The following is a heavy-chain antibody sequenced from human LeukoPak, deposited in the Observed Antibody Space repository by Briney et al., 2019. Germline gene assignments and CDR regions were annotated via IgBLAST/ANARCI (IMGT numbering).Heavy chain of an antibody. CDR1: GFTFSSYG. J-gene: IGHJ4*02. Sequence: GGSLRLSCAASGFTFSSYGMHWVRQAPGKGLEWVSFISSDSRIIYYADSVKGRFTVSRDNAKNSLYLQMNSLRDEDTAVYYCARNPAGIGDYWGQGTLVTVSS. CDR2: ISSDSRII. CDR3: ARNPAGIGDY. D-gene: IGHD1-26*01. V-gene: IGHV3-48*02.